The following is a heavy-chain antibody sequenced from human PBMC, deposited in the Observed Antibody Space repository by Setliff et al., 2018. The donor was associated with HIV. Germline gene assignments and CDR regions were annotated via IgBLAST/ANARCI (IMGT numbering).Heavy chain of an antibody. J-gene: IGHJ4*01. Sequence: ASVKVSCKVSGGTFTRNCISWVRQAPGQGLEWMGGILPFFDTANYAQKFQGRVSMTRNTSISTAYMELSSLRSEDTAVHYCARVGSYWTQFDYWGQGTLVTVSS. D-gene: IGHD2-15*01. CDR3: ARVGSYWTQFDY. CDR2: ILPFFDTA. V-gene: IGHV1-69*05. CDR1: GGTFTRNC.